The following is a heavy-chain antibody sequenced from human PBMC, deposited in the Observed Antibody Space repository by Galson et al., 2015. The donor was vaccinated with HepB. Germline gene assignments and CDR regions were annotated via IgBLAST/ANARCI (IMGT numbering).Heavy chain of an antibody. CDR2: IWYDGSNK. D-gene: IGHD3-10*02. V-gene: IGHV3-33*01. CDR1: GFTFSNYG. Sequence: SLRLSCAASGFTFSNYGMHWVRQAPGKGLEWVAVIWYDGSNKYYADSVKGRFTISRDNSKNTLYLQMNTLRAEDTAVCYCARGRYTSTYYVGADFDYWGQGTLVTVSS. CDR3: ARGRYTSTYYVGADFDY. J-gene: IGHJ4*02.